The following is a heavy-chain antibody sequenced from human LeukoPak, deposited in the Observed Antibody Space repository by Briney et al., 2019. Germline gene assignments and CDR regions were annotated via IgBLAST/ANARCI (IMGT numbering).Heavy chain of an antibody. Sequence: SETLSLTCTVSGGSNSSSSYYWGWIRQPPGKGLEWIGSIYYSGSTYYSPSLRSRVTISVDTSKTHFSLKLSSVTAADTAVYYCAARDKHLIGIDYWGQGTLVTVSS. J-gene: IGHJ4*02. CDR1: GGSNSSSSYY. CDR3: AARDKHLIGIDY. CDR2: IYYSGST. V-gene: IGHV4-39*02. D-gene: IGHD2-21*01.